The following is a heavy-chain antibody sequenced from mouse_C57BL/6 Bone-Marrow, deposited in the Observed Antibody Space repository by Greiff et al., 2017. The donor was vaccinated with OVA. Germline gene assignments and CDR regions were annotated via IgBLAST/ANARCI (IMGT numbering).Heavy chain of an antibody. CDR1: GFTFSSYG. Sequence: EVQRVDSGGDLVKPGGSLKLSCAASGFTFSSYGMSWVRQTPDKRLEWVATISSGGSYTYYPDSVKGRFTISRDNAKNTLYLQMSSLKYEDTAMYYCARAIYYDYDGWFAYWGQGTLVTVSA. D-gene: IGHD2-4*01. CDR2: ISSGGSYT. CDR3: ARAIYYDYDGWFAY. J-gene: IGHJ3*01. V-gene: IGHV5-6*01.